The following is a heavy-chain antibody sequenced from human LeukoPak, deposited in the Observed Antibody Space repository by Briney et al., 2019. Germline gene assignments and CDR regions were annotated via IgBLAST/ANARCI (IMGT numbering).Heavy chain of an antibody. CDR1: GFTFSTYA. D-gene: IGHD3-16*02. CDR3: AKDRVPDGRYSVDY. J-gene: IGHJ4*02. CDR2: IFGNAADT. Sequence: GGSLRLSCTASGFTFSTYAMNWARQAPGKGLEWVSVIFGNAADTAYADSVKGRFTISRDNSKNTLYLQMNSLRVEDTAVYYCAKDRVPDGRYSVDYWGQGTLVTVSS. V-gene: IGHV3-23*01.